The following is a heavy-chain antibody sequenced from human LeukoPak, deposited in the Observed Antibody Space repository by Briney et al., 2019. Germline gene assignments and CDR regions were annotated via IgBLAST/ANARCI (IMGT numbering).Heavy chain of an antibody. J-gene: IGHJ4*02. V-gene: IGHV1-8*01. CDR3: ARAFRYSSSWGY. CDR2: MNPNSGNT. Sequence: ASVKVSCKASGYTFTSYDINWVRQATGQGLEWMGWMNPNSGNTGYAQKFQGRVTMTRNTSISTAYMELGSLRSEDTAVYYCARAFRYSSSWGYWGQGTLVTVSS. CDR1: GYTFTSYD. D-gene: IGHD6-13*01.